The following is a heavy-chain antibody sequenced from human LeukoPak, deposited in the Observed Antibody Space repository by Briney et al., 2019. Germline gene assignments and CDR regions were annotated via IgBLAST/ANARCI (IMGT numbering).Heavy chain of an antibody. Sequence: ASVKVSCKASGYTFTGYYMHWVRQAPGRGLEWMGWINPNSGGTNYAQKFQGRVTMTRDTSISTAYMELSRLRSDDTAVYYCASLKSSYGSGIPVYWGQGTLVTVSS. D-gene: IGHD6-19*01. CDR3: ASLKSSYGSGIPVY. CDR2: INPNSGGT. V-gene: IGHV1-2*02. J-gene: IGHJ4*02. CDR1: GYTFTGYY.